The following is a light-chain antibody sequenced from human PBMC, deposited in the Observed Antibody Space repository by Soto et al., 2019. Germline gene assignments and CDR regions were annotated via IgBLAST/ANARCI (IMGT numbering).Light chain of an antibody. CDR3: QQYNNWPLT. J-gene: IGKJ4*01. Sequence: ETVMKKSTVALSVSPGERATLSCTASQSVSDNLAWYQQKPGQAPRLLIYGASTRATGIPARFSGSGSGTECTLTISSLQSEDVPVYYCQQYNNWPLTFAGGTKVDIK. CDR1: QSVSDN. V-gene: IGKV3D-15*01. CDR2: GAS.